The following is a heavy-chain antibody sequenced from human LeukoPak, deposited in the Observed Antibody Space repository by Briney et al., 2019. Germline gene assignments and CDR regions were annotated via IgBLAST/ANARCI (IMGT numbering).Heavy chain of an antibody. D-gene: IGHD4-23*01. CDR2: IYPRDGST. Sequence: ASVKVSCKASGYSFTSNYIHWARQAPGQGLEWMGMIYPRDGSTSYAQKFQGRVTVTRDTSTSTVHMELSGLRSEDTAVYYCAREVTHHLYYGMDVWGQGTTVTVSS. CDR3: AREVTHHLYYGMDV. J-gene: IGHJ6*02. V-gene: IGHV1-46*01. CDR1: GYSFTSNY.